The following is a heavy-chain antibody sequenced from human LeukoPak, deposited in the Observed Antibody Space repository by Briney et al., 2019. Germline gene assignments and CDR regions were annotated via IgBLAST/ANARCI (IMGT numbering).Heavy chain of an antibody. CDR3: ASPSIAARSGGHYYYGMDV. J-gene: IGHJ6*02. CDR2: MNPNSGNT. V-gene: IGHV1-8*01. D-gene: IGHD6-6*01. CDR1: GYTFTSYD. Sequence: VASVKVSCKASGYTFTSYDINWVRQATGQGLEWMGWMNPNSGNTGYAQKFQGRVTMTRNTSISTAYMELSSLRSEDTAVYYCASPSIAARSGGHYYYGMDVWGQGTTVTVSS.